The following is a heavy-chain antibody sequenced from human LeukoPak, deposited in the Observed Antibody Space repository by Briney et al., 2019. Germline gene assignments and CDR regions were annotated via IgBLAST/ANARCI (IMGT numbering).Heavy chain of an antibody. Sequence: GESLKISCKGSGYSFTSYWIGWVRQMPGKGLEWMGIIYPGGSDTRYSPSFQGQVTISADKSISTAYLQWSSLKASDTAMYYCARPTGSWYNRNYYYFDYWGQGTLVTVSS. D-gene: IGHD6-13*01. CDR3: ARPTGSWYNRNYYYFDY. J-gene: IGHJ4*02. V-gene: IGHV5-51*01. CDR2: IYPGGSDT. CDR1: GYSFTSYW.